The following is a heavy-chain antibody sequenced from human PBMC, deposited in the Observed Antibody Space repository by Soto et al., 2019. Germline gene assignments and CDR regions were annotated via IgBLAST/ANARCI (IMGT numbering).Heavy chain of an antibody. V-gene: IGHV1-69*19. CDR1: EGTFNIYA. CDR2: SIPVFGTP. D-gene: IGHD3-3*01. Sequence: QVQLAQSGAEVKKPGSSVKVSCKASEGTFNIYAISWVRQAPGQGLEWMGGSIPVFGTPSYAQKFRGRVTISADESTSTAYMELSSLRSEDTAGYYCARGPYYDFWKGYSVLDYWGQETLVTVSS. J-gene: IGHJ4*02. CDR3: ARGPYYDFWKGYSVLDY.